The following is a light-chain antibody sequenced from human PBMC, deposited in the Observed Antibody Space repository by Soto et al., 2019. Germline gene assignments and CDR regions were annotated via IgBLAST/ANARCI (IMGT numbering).Light chain of an antibody. Sequence: EIVLTQSPGTLSLSPVERATLSGRASQSVSNNYLAWYQQKPGQAPRLLIYGASNRATGIPDRFSGSGSGTDFTLTISRLEPEDFAVYYCQQYGSSPQTFGQGTKVDIK. CDR1: QSVSNNY. J-gene: IGKJ1*01. CDR3: QQYGSSPQT. V-gene: IGKV3-20*01. CDR2: GAS.